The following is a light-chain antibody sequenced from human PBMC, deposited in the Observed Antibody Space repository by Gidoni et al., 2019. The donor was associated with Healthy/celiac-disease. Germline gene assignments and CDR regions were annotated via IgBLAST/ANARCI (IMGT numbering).Light chain of an antibody. Sequence: EIAMTQSPATLSVSPGERATLSCRASQSVSSNLAWYQQKPGQPPRLLIYGASTRATGIPARFSCSGSGTEFTLTIRILQSEDFAVYYCQQYNNWPWTFGQGTKVEIK. J-gene: IGKJ1*01. CDR3: QQYNNWPWT. CDR2: GAS. CDR1: QSVSSN. V-gene: IGKV3-15*01.